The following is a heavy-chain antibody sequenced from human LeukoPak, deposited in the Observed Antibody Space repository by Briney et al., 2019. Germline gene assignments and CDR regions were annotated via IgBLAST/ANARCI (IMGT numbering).Heavy chain of an antibody. CDR3: AKDGNCGGDCYSGPLDY. CDR1: GFTFSSYA. J-gene: IGHJ4*02. Sequence: QPGGSLRLSCAASGFTFSSYAMSWVRQAPGKGLEWVSAISGSGGSTYYADSVKGRFTISRDNSKNTLYLQMNSLGAEDTAVYYCAKDGNCGGDCYSGPLDYWGQGTLVTVSS. V-gene: IGHV3-23*01. CDR2: ISGSGGST. D-gene: IGHD2-21*02.